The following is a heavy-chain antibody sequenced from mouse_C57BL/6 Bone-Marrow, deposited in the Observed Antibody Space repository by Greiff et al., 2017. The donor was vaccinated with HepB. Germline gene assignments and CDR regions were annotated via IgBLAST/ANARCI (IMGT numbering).Heavy chain of an antibody. D-gene: IGHD1-1*01. J-gene: IGHJ2*01. V-gene: IGHV1-50*01. CDR3: ARGDYYEDY. CDR1: GYTFTSYW. CDR2: IDPSDSYT. Sequence: QVQLQQPGAELVKPGASVKLSCKASGYTFTSYWMQWVKQRPGQGLEWIGEIDPSDSYTHDNQKFKGKATLTVNTSSSTAYMQRRSLTSEDSAVYYCARGDYYEDYWGQGTTLTVSS.